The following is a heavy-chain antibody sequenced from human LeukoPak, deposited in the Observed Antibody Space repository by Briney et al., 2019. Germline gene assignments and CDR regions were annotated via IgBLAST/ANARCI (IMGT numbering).Heavy chain of an antibody. J-gene: IGHJ4*02. CDR3: AKGPTADYSSGYFLFDY. Sequence: GRSLRLSCAASGFTFDDYAMHWVRQAPGKGLEWVSGISWNSGSIGYADSVKGRFTISRDNAKNSLYLQMNSLRAEDTALYYCAKGPTADYSSGYFLFDYWGQGTLVTVSS. CDR1: GFTFDDYA. CDR2: ISWNSGSI. V-gene: IGHV3-9*01. D-gene: IGHD3-22*01.